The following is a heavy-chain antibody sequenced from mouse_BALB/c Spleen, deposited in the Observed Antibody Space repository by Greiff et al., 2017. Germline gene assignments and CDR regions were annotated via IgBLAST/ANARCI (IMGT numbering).Heavy chain of an antibody. CDR2: ISSGGSYT. CDR3: SRHEGEELSDAMDY. J-gene: IGHJ4*01. V-gene: IGHV5-6-4*01. Sequence: EVMLVESGGGLVKPGGSLKLSCAASGFTFSSYTMSWVRQTPEKRLEWVATISSGGSYTYYPDSVKGRFTISRDNAKNTLYLQMSSLKSEDTAMYYCSRHEGEELSDAMDYWGQGTSVTVSS. D-gene: IGHD4-1*01. CDR1: GFTFSSYT.